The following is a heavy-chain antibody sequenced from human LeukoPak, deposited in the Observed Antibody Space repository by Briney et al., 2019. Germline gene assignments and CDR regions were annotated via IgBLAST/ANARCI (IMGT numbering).Heavy chain of an antibody. J-gene: IGHJ4*02. CDR1: GGSFSGYY. Sequence: PSETLSLTCAVYGGSFSGYYWSWIRQPPGKGLVWVSRIKNDGSSTIYADSVRGRFSISRDNAKNTLYLQMNSLRHEDTAVYYCLRGAHYDTSGYYYWGQGALVTVSS. CDR3: LRGAHYDTSGYYY. D-gene: IGHD3-22*01. CDR2: IKNDGSST. V-gene: IGHV3-74*01.